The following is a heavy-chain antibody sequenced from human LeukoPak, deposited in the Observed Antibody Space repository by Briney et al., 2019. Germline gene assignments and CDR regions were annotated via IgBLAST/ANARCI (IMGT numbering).Heavy chain of an antibody. J-gene: IGHJ4*02. CDR2: ISAYNGNT. D-gene: IGHD6-13*01. V-gene: IGHV1-18*01. CDR3: ARDPSGYSSSWYYY. Sequence: ASVKVSCRASGYTFTSYGISWVRQAPGQGLEWMGWISAYNGNTNYAQKLQGRVTMTTDTSTSTAYMELRSLRSDDTAVYYCARDPSGYSSSWYYYWGQGTLVTVSS. CDR1: GYTFTSYG.